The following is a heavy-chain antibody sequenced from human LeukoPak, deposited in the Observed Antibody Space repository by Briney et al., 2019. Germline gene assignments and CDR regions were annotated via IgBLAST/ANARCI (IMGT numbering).Heavy chain of an antibody. V-gene: IGHV4-4*07. D-gene: IGHD6-13*01. CDR2: IYTSGSP. CDR3: ARDPAWAGSSWYNWFDP. Sequence: SETLSLTCTVSGGSISSYYWSWIRQPAGKGLEWIGRIYTSGSPNYNPSLKSRVTMSVDTSKNQFSLKLSSVTAADTAVYYCARDPAWAGSSWYNWFDPWGQGTLVTVSS. CDR1: GGSISSYY. J-gene: IGHJ5*02.